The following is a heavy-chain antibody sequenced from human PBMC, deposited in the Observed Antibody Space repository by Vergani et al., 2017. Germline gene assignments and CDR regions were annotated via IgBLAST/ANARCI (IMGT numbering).Heavy chain of an antibody. Sequence: EVQLVESGGGLVQPGRSLRLSCAASGFTFDDYAMHWVRQAPGKGLEWVSGISGSGGSTYYADSVKGRFTISRDNSKNTLYLQMNSLRAEDTAVYYCARGATSDYPFDYWGQGTLVTVSS. D-gene: IGHD4-17*01. CDR2: ISGSGGST. J-gene: IGHJ4*02. CDR1: GFTFDDYA. V-gene: IGHV3-23*04. CDR3: ARGATSDYPFDY.